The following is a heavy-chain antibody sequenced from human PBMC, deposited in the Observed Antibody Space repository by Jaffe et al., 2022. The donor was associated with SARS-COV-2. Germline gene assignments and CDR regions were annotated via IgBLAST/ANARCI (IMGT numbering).Heavy chain of an antibody. Sequence: EVQLVESGGGLVKPGGSLRLSCAASGFTFSSYSMNWVRQAPGKGLEWVSSISSSSSYIYYADSVKGRFTISRDNAKNSLYLQMNSLRAEDTAVYYCARAGTMVRGFGGAIYYFDYWGQGTLVTVSS. V-gene: IGHV3-21*01. CDR2: ISSSSSYI. CDR3: ARAGTMVRGFGGAIYYFDY. J-gene: IGHJ4*02. D-gene: IGHD3-10*01. CDR1: GFTFSSYS.